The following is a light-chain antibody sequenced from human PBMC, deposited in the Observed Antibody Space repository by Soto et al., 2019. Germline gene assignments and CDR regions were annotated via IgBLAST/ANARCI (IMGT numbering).Light chain of an antibody. CDR2: GAS. Sequence: ERVMTQSPATLSVSPGERFTLSCRSSQSVSYNLAWYQQKPGQAPRLLIYGASSRATGIPDRFSGSGSGTDFTLTISSLEPEDFAVYYCQQRSNWPTFGQGTKVDTK. CDR3: QQRSNWPT. V-gene: IGKV3-11*01. J-gene: IGKJ1*01. CDR1: QSVSYN.